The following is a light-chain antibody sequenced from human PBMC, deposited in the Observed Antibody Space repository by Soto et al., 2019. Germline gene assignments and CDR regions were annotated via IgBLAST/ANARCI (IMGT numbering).Light chain of an antibody. V-gene: IGKV1-5*03. CDR1: ESISHW. CDR3: QNNNRHSWT. CDR2: TAC. J-gene: IGKJ1*01. Sequence: VPMTLSPSTMASSVGGRVTITCRASESISHWVAWYHQQPGKAPQVLISTACSSVSRVTSRFSGSGSGTEFTISIRRPEDVAFENYHWQNNNRHSWTFGQGTKVDIK.